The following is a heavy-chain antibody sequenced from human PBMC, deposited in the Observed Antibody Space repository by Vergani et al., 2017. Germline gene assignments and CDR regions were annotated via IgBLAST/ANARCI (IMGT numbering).Heavy chain of an antibody. CDR1: VFSLSTSGMC. CDR2: IDWDDDK. D-gene: IGHD5-18*01. J-gene: IGHJ5*02. V-gene: IGHV2-70*20. CDR3: AGSKQTVDTAMPTGGWFDP. Sequence: QVTLRESGPALVKPTQTLTLTCTFPVFSLSTSGMCVSCVRQPPGKALEWLAFIDWDDDKYYSTSLKTRVTFSKDTSKNQVVLTMTNMDPVNTATDYYAGSKQTVDTAMPTGGWFDPGGQGNLVIVSS.